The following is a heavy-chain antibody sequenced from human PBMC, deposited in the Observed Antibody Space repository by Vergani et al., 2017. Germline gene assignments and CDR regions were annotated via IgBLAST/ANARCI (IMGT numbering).Heavy chain of an antibody. CDR2: ISGSGGST. J-gene: IGHJ3*02. V-gene: IGHV3-23*04. CDR1: GFTFSSYA. CDR3: AKDRLTMDAGGPRDDAFDI. Sequence: VQLVESGGGVVQPGGSLRLSCAASGFTFSSYAMSWVRQAPGKGLEWVSAISGSGGSTYYADSVKGRFTISRDNSKNTLHLQMNSLRAEDTAVYYCAKDRLTMDAGGPRDDAFDIWGQGTMVTVSS. D-gene: IGHD3-10*01.